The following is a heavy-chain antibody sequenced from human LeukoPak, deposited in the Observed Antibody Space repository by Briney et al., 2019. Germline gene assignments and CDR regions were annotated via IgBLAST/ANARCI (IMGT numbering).Heavy chain of an antibody. CDR3: ARHVVGNYDLLSFDY. CDR1: GGSIISSSYY. J-gene: IGHJ4*02. V-gene: IGHV4-39*01. Sequence: SETLSLTCGVSGGSIISSSYYWGWIRQPPGKGLEWIASMFYSGNTYYNLSLKSRVAMSVDTTENQFSLKLSSVTAADTAVYYCARHVVGNYDLLSFDYWGQGSLVTVSS. D-gene: IGHD2-21*01. CDR2: MFYSGNT.